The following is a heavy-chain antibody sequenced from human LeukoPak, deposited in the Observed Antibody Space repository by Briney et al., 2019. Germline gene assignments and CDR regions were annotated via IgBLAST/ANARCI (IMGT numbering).Heavy chain of an antibody. V-gene: IGHV3-30*03. J-gene: IGHJ4*02. D-gene: IGHD3-10*01. Sequence: PGRSLRLSCAASGFTFSRYGIHWVRQAPGKGLEWVAVISSDGGTDYYADSVKGRFTISRDNSKNTVYVQMNSLRAEDTAVYYCARDQHYYGSGSYYMWGQGTLVTVSS. CDR1: GFTFSRYG. CDR2: ISSDGGTD. CDR3: ARDQHYYGSGSYYM.